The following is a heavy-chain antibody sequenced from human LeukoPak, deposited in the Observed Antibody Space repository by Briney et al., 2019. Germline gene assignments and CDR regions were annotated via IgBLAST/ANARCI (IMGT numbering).Heavy chain of an antibody. CDR3: ARAPGAGGGLRIFDY. V-gene: IGHV4-59*01. D-gene: IGHD3-16*01. CDR1: GGSISSYY. J-gene: IGHJ4*02. Sequence: SETLSLTCTVSGGSISSYYWSWIRQPPGKGLEWIGYIYYSGGTNYNPSLKSRVTISVDTSKNQFSLKLSSVTAADTAVYYCARAPGAGGGLRIFDYWGQGTLVTVSS. CDR2: IYYSGGT.